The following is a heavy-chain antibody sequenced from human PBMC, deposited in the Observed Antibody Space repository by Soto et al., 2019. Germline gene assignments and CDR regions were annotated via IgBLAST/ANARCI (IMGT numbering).Heavy chain of an antibody. D-gene: IGHD3-16*01. J-gene: IGHJ4*02. CDR1: GFTFINYG. V-gene: IGHV3-33*01. Sequence: QMQLVESGGGVVQPGRSLRLSCAASGFTFINYGIHWVRQAPGKGLEWVAIIYYDGNTKYYGDSVKGRFTISRDNSKNTVYLQMDSLRAEDTAVYYCARGGGVAAEIDYWGQGILVTVTS. CDR3: ARGGGVAAEIDY. CDR2: IYYDGNTK.